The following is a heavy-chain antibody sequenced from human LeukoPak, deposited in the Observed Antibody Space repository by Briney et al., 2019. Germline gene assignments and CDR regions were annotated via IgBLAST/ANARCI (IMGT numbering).Heavy chain of an antibody. CDR3: AREEWELHFDY. V-gene: IGHV4-61*02. CDR1: GGSISSGSYY. Sequence: SETLSLTCTVSGGSISSGSYYWSWIRQRAGKGLEWIGRIYTSGSTNYNPSLKSRVTISVDTSKNQFSLKLSSVTAADTAVYYCAREEWELHFDYWGQGTLVTVSS. CDR2: IYTSGST. J-gene: IGHJ4*02. D-gene: IGHD1-26*01.